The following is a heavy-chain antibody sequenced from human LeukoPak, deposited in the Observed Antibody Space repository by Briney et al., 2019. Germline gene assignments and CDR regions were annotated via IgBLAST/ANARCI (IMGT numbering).Heavy chain of an antibody. CDR1: GYAITSGGFS. V-gene: IGHV4-30-2*01. Sequence: KPSQTLSLTCTVSGYAITSGGFSWNWIRQPPGKGLEWIGCIYDRGPAYYNPSLKSRFTISVDRPKNQFFLNVTSLTAADTAVYYCARSRQASGLFSSWGQGTLVVVSS. CDR2: IYDRGPA. J-gene: IGHJ5*02. CDR3: ARSRQASGLFSS. D-gene: IGHD3-10*01.